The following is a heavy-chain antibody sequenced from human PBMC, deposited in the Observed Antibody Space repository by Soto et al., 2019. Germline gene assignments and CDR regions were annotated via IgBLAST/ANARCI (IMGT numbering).Heavy chain of an antibody. Sequence: QVTLKESGPVLVKPTETLTLTCTVSGFSLSNARMGVSWIRQPPGKALEWLAHIFSNDEKSYSTSLKSRLTISKDASKSQVVLTMTNMDPVDTATYYCARSFTYYDKGGGRNWFDPWGQGTLVTVSS. V-gene: IGHV2-26*01. CDR2: IFSNDEK. J-gene: IGHJ5*02. D-gene: IGHD3-9*01. CDR1: GFSLSNARMG. CDR3: ARSFTYYDKGGGRNWFDP.